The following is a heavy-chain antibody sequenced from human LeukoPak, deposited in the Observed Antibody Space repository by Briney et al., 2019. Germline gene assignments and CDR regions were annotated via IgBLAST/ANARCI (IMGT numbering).Heavy chain of an antibody. CDR3: ARAPNYDFWSGYYGSPYYYYYMDV. V-gene: IGHV4-34*01. Sequence: SETLSLTCAVYGGSFSGYYWSWIRQPPRKGLEWIGEINHSGSTNYNPSLKSRVTISVDTSKNQFSLKLSSVTAADTAVYYSARAPNYDFWSGYYGSPYYYYYMDVWGKGTTVTVSS. J-gene: IGHJ6*03. CDR2: INHSGST. D-gene: IGHD3-3*01. CDR1: GGSFSGYY.